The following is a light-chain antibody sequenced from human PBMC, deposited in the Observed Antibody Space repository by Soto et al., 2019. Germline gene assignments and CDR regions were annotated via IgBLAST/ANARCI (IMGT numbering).Light chain of an antibody. CDR2: AAS. Sequence: AIRMTQSPSSLSASTGDRVTITCRASQGFSSYLAWYQQKPGKAPKLLIYAASTLQSGVPSRFSGSVSGTDFTLTISCLQSEDFATYYCQQYYSYPPTFGPGTKVDIK. V-gene: IGKV1-8*01. CDR3: QQYYSYPPT. CDR1: QGFSSY. J-gene: IGKJ3*01.